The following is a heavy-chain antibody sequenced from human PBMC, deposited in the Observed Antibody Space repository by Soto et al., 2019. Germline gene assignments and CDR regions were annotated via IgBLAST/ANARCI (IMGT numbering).Heavy chain of an antibody. CDR2: ISYDGSNK. V-gene: IGHV3-30-3*01. CDR3: AREVCSACVDGYKSAFDYYYGMDV. J-gene: IGHJ6*02. D-gene: IGHD5-12*01. Sequence: GGSLRLSCAASGFTFSSYAMHWVRQAPGKGLEWVAVISYDGSNKYYADSVKGRFTISRDNSKNTLYLQMNSLRAEDTAVYYCAREVCSACVDGYKSAFDYYYGMDVWGQGTTVTVSS. CDR1: GFTFSSYA.